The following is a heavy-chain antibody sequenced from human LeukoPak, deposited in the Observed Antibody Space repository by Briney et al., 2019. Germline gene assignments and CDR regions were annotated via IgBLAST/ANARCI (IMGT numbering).Heavy chain of an antibody. CDR3: ARAYCRGSSCYPPLFHY. D-gene: IGHD2-15*01. Sequence: SGGSLRFSCAASGFSFSTNYMSWVRQAPGKGLEWVSVIYSGGGSYYSDSVMGRFTISRDNSKNTSYLQMNSLRAEDTALYYCARAYCRGSSCYPPLFHYWGQGTLVTVSS. V-gene: IGHV3-66*01. CDR2: IYSGGGS. J-gene: IGHJ4*02. CDR1: GFSFSTNY.